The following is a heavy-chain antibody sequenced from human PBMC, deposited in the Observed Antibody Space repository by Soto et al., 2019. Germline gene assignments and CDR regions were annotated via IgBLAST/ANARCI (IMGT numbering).Heavy chain of an antibody. CDR2: ISYDGSNK. CDR1: GFTFSSYA. Sequence: QVQLVESGGGVVQPGRSLRLSCAASGFTFSSYAMHWVRQAPGKGLEWVAVISYDGSNKYYADSVKGRFTISRDNSKNTLYLQRNSLRAEDTAVYYCARERGGSYGGFDYWGQGTLVTVSS. V-gene: IGHV3-30-3*01. CDR3: ARERGGSYGGFDY. D-gene: IGHD1-26*01. J-gene: IGHJ4*02.